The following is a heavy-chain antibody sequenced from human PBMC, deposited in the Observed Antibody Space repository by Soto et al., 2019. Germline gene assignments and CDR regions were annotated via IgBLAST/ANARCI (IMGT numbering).Heavy chain of an antibody. Sequence: EVQLVESGGGVVQPGGSLRLSCVVSGFTFTSYWMHWVRQVPGKGLVWVSRINPGGSSTSYADSVKGRFTISRDNAKNMVYLQMNGLRAEDTAVYYCARRPNTVSTSTNFDFWGQGTLISVSS. CDR2: INPGGSST. CDR3: ARRPNTVSTSTNFDF. D-gene: IGHD4-17*01. V-gene: IGHV3-74*01. J-gene: IGHJ4*02. CDR1: GFTFTSYW.